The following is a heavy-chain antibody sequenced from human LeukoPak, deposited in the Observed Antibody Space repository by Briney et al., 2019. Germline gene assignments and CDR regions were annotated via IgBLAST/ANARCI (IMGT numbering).Heavy chain of an antibody. CDR2: ISHDASDE. CDR3: VKALVGQTSGY. V-gene: IGHV3-30*18. J-gene: IGHJ4*02. CDR1: GFSFSGYG. D-gene: IGHD1-26*01. Sequence: PGGSLRLSCTAPGFSFSGYGMHWVRQAPGKGLEWLAVISHDASDEYYADSVKGRFTISRDNAKNMIYLQMISLRAEDTAVYYCVKALVGQTSGYWGQGTRVTVST.